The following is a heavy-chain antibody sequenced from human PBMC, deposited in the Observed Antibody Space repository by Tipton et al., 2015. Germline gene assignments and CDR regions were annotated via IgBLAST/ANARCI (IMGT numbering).Heavy chain of an antibody. Sequence: TLSLTCTVSSDSINKYYWSWIRQPPGKELQWIGYIQYSGGTNYNPSLESRVSMSVDTSKTQFSLKLTSVTAADTAVYYCACQDYDSLTRDYQTVDYWGQGTLVTVSS. CDR2: IQYSGGT. D-gene: IGHD3-9*01. J-gene: IGHJ4*02. CDR3: ACQDYDSLTRDYQTVDY. V-gene: IGHV4-59*08. CDR1: SDSINKYY.